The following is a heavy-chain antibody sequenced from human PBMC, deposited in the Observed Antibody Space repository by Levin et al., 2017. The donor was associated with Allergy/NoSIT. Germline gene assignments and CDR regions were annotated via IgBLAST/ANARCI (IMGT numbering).Heavy chain of an antibody. Sequence: SETLSLTCAVSGGSISSGGYSWSWIRQPPGKGLEWIGYIYHSGSTYYNPSLKSRVTISVDRSKNQFSLKLSSVTAADTAVYYCARAGGCLGDGYCSGGSCYSGCYFDYWGQGTLVTVSS. D-gene: IGHD2-15*01. J-gene: IGHJ4*02. V-gene: IGHV4-30-2*01. CDR2: IYHSGST. CDR1: GGSISSGGYS. CDR3: ARAGGCLGDGYCSGGSCYSGCYFDY.